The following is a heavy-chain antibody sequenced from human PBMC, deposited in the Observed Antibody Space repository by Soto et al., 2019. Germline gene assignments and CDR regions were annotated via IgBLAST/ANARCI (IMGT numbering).Heavy chain of an antibody. J-gene: IGHJ4*02. CDR3: ARGGDVVLVTAPLDY. CDR2: IKCSGGET. D-gene: IGHD2-21*02. CDR1: GYTFTNYY. V-gene: IGHV1-46*03. Sequence: QVQLVQSGAEVKKPGASVKVYCRTSGYTFTNYYMHWVRQAPGQGLERMGIIKCSGGETTYAQKFLGRVTMTRDTSTSKVYMELSSVRSEYTAVYYCARGGDVVLVTAPLDYWGQGTLVMVSS.